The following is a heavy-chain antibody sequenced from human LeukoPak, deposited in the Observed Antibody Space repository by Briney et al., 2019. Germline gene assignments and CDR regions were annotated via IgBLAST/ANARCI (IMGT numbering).Heavy chain of an antibody. Sequence: PGGSLRLSCAASGFIVNYNYMSWVRQAPGKGLEWVSVIYSGGSTYYADSVKGRFTISSDNSKNMVYLQMKSLRVEDTAVYYCARVKVGITYWFDPWCQGTLVTVSS. CDR1: GFIVNYNY. CDR3: ARVKVGITYWFDP. J-gene: IGHJ5*02. CDR2: IYSGGST. V-gene: IGHV3-66*01. D-gene: IGHD1-26*01.